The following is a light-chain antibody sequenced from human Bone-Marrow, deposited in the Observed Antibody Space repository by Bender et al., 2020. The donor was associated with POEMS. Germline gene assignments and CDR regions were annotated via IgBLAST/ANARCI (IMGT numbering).Light chain of an antibody. CDR1: TSDIGYYDY. V-gene: IGLV2-14*03. Sequence: QSALTQPASVSGSPGQSINISCTGTTSDIGYYDYVSWFQQHPGKVPKLIIHDVNILPSGVSDRFSGSKSGNTASLTISGLQAEDEADYFCSSYTSDTSLVFGGGTKLTVL. CDR3: SSYTSDTSLV. J-gene: IGLJ2*01. CDR2: DVN.